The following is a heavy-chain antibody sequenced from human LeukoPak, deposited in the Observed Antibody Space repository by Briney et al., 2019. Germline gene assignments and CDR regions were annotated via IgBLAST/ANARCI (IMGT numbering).Heavy chain of an antibody. CDR1: GFTFSSYS. CDR3: AIGRSSRCWLYFDY. V-gene: IGHV3-21*01. D-gene: IGHD3-9*01. J-gene: IGHJ4*02. CDR2: ISSSSSYV. Sequence: PGGSLRLSCAASGFTFSSYSMNWVRQAPGKGLEWVSSISSSSSYVYYADSVKGRFTISRDNAKNSLYLQMNSLRAEDTAVYYCAIGRSSRCWLYFDYWGQGTLVTVSS.